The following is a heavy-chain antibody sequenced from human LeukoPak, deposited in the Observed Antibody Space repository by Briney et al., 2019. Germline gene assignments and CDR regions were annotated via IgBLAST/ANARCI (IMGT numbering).Heavy chain of an antibody. CDR2: ISRTSSTI. CDR3: AKGEGYFDY. CDR1: GFTFSSYR. Sequence: GGSLRLSCAASGFTFSSYRMIWVRQAPGKGLECVSYISRTSSTIYYADSVKGRFTISRDNSKNTLYLQMNSLRAEDTAVYYCAKGEGYFDYWGQGTLVTVSS. V-gene: IGHV3-48*01. D-gene: IGHD2-15*01. J-gene: IGHJ4*02.